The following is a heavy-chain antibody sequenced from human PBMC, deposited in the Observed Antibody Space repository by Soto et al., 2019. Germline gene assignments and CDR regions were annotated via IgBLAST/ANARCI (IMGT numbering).Heavy chain of an antibody. D-gene: IGHD3-10*01. CDR1: GYTFTSYG. Sequence: ASVKVSCEASGYTFTSYGISWVRQAPGQGLEWMGWISAYNGSTNYAQKLQGRVTMTTDTSTSTAYMELRSLRSDDTAVYYCARGLSHGSGSYLVGIYYMDVGGKGTTVTVS. CDR2: ISAYNGST. CDR3: ARGLSHGSGSYLVGIYYMDV. V-gene: IGHV1-18*01. J-gene: IGHJ6*03.